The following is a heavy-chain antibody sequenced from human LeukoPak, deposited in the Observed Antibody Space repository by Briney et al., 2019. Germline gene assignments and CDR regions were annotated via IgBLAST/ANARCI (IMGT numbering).Heavy chain of an antibody. CDR1: GYTFTSYG. Sequence: ASVKVSCKASGYTFTSYGISWVRQAPGQGLERMGWISAYNGNTNYAQKLQGRVTMTTDTSTSTAYMELRSLRSDDTAVYYCARTIRGYSYGSPVDYWGQGTLVTVSS. CDR2: ISAYNGNT. J-gene: IGHJ4*02. CDR3: ARTIRGYSYGSPVDY. D-gene: IGHD5-18*01. V-gene: IGHV1-18*04.